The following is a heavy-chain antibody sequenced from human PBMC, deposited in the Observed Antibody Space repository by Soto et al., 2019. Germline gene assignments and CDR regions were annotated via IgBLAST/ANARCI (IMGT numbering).Heavy chain of an antibody. J-gene: IGHJ4*02. Sequence: QVQLVESGGGVVQPGRSLRLSCAASGFTFSSYGMHWVRQAPGKGLEWVAVIWYDGSNKYYADSVKGRFTISRDNSKNTLYLQMNSLRAEDTAVYYCARDKTDGPPRVAGIDYWGQGTLFTVSA. CDR3: ARDKTDGPPRVAGIDY. V-gene: IGHV3-33*01. CDR1: GFTFSSYG. D-gene: IGHD6-19*01. CDR2: IWYDGSNK.